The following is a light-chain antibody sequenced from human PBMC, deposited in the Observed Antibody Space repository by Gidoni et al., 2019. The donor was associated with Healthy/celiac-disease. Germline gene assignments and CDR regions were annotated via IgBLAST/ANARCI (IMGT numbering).Light chain of an antibody. CDR1: QGISSA. Sequence: ALQLTQSPSSLSASVGDRVTITCRASQGISSALAWYQQKPGKAPKLLIYDASSLERGVPSRFSGSGSGTDFTLTISSLQPEDFATYSCQQFNSYQVTFGQGTRLEIK. V-gene: IGKV1-13*02. CDR3: QQFNSYQVT. CDR2: DAS. J-gene: IGKJ5*01.